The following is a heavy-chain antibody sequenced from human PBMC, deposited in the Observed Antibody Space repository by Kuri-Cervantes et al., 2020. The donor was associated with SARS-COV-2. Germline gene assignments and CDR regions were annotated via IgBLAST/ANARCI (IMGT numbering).Heavy chain of an antibody. CDR2: IGTAGDT. Sequence: GESLKISCAACGFTFSSYDMHWVRQATGKGLEWVSAIGTAGDTYYPGSVKGQFTISRENAKNSLYLQTNSLRVEGTAVYYCAKSGRQYDVWGQGTMVTVSS. J-gene: IGHJ3*01. D-gene: IGHD3-10*01. CDR3: AKSGRQYDV. V-gene: IGHV3-13*03. CDR1: GFTFSSYD.